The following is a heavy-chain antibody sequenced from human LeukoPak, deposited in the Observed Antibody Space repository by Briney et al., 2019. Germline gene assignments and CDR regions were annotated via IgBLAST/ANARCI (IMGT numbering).Heavy chain of an antibody. J-gene: IGHJ4*02. CDR2: IKQDGSDR. CDR1: GGSISSSNW. Sequence: GTLSLTCAVSGGSISSSNWWSWVRQAPGTGLEWVANIKQDGSDRNYVTSVRGRFTISRDNAESSLYLQMNSLRVEDTAVYYCVRNLAVAGTCFDSWGQGTLVTVSS. CDR3: VRNLAVAGTCFDS. V-gene: IGHV3-7*03. D-gene: IGHD6-19*01.